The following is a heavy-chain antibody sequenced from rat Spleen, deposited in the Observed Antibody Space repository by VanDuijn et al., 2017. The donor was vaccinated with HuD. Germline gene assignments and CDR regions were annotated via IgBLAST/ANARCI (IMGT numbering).Heavy chain of an antibody. J-gene: IGHJ2*01. Sequence: EVQLVESGGGLVQPGRSLKLSCAASGFTFSDYGLAWVRQAPTKGLEWVASISTSGGSTYYRDSVKGRFTVSRDNAKSTLYLQMDSLRSEDTATYYCVRHEYYDGYSDYWGQGVMVTVSS. D-gene: IGHD1-12*03. CDR2: ISTSGGST. V-gene: IGHV5-29*01. CDR1: GFTFSDYG. CDR3: VRHEYYDGYSDY.